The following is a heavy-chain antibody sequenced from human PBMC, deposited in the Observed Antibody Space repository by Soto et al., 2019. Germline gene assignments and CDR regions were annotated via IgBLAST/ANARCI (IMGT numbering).Heavy chain of an antibody. J-gene: IGHJ4*02. D-gene: IGHD1-26*01. CDR1: GFTLSSYA. V-gene: IGHV3-23*01. Sequence: EVQLLESGGGLVQPGGSLRLSCAASGFTLSSYAIRWVRQAPVKGLEWVSAISGSGDSTYYADSVKGRFTISRDNSKNTLYLQMNSLRAEDTAVYYCARRGSGSYYDYWGQGTLVTVSS. CDR3: ARRGSGSYYDY. CDR2: ISGSGDST.